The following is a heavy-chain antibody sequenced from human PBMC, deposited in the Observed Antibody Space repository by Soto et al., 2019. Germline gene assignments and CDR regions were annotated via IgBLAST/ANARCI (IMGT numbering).Heavy chain of an antibody. CDR1: GFTFSSHW. CDR2: IIGDGNEI. Sequence: EVQLAESGGGLVQPGGSLRLSCAASGFTFSSHWMHWVRQAPGKGLVWVSRIIGDGNEITYADSVKGRFTISRDNAKNTVLLQMNSLRAVDTAVYYCVRGHVRGNDRHFDYWGQGTLVTVSS. V-gene: IGHV3-74*01. D-gene: IGHD3-16*02. J-gene: IGHJ4*02. CDR3: VRGHVRGNDRHFDY.